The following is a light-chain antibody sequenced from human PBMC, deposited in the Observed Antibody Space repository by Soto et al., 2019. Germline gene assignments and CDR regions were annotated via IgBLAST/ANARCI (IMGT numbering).Light chain of an antibody. J-gene: IGKJ1*01. CDR2: GAS. CDR3: QNYNNRPPWT. V-gene: IGKV3-15*01. CDR1: QSVRIN. Sequence: EIVMTQSPATLSVSPGERATLSCRASQSVRINLAWYQQKPGQAPRILIYGASTRASGIPARFSGSGSGTDFTLTISRLQSEDFAVYYCQNYNNRPPWTFGQGTKVEIK.